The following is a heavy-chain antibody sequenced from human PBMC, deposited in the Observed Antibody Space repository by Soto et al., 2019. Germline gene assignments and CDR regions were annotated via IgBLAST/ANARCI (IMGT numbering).Heavy chain of an antibody. D-gene: IGHD3-10*01. CDR3: AKKGYYPSGKINLFDS. CDR2: VDHSGRT. V-gene: IGHV4-38-2*01. Sequence: PSETLSLTCAVSGYSTNSDYYWGWIRQPPGKGLEWIGSVDHSGRTYYSPPLRSRLTIFIDTSKNQFPLRLTSVTAADTAMYFCAKKGYYPSGKINLFDSWGPGTLVTVSS. CDR1: GYSTNSDYY. J-gene: IGHJ4*02.